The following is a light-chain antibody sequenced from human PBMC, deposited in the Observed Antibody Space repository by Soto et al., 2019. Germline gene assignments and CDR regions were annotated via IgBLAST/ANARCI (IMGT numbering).Light chain of an antibody. CDR3: QQRSNWPPLT. Sequence: EIVLTQSPATLSLSPGERDTVSCRASQSVSSYLAWYQQKPGQAPRLLIYDASNRATGIPARFSGSGSGTDFTLTISSLAPQEFAVYYCQQRSNWPPLTFGGGTKVEIK. J-gene: IGKJ4*01. CDR2: DAS. CDR1: QSVSSY. V-gene: IGKV3-11*01.